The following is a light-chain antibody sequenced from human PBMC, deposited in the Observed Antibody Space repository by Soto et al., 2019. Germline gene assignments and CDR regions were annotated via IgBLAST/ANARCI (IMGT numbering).Light chain of an antibody. CDR3: SSYTTSSTPHVV. CDR1: SSDVGGYNY. J-gene: IGLJ2*01. CDR2: EVS. V-gene: IGLV2-14*01. Sequence: QSVLTQPASVSGSPGQSITISCTGTSSDVGGYNYVSWYQQHPGKAPKLMISEVSNRPSGVSNRFSGSKSGNTASLTISGLQAEDEADYYCSSYTTSSTPHVVFGGGTQLTVL.